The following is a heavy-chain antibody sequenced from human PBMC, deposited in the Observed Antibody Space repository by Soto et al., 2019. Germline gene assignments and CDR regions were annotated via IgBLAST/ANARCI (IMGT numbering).Heavy chain of an antibody. V-gene: IGHV4-34*01. CDR3: ASGGDYYYGMDV. Sequence: SETLSLTCAVYGGSFSGYYWSWIRQPPGKGLEWIGEINHSGSTNYNPSLKSRVTISVDTSKNQFSLKLSSVTAADTAVYYCASGGDYYYGMDVCGQGTTVPVSS. J-gene: IGHJ6*02. CDR2: INHSGST. D-gene: IGHD4-17*01. CDR1: GGSFSGYY.